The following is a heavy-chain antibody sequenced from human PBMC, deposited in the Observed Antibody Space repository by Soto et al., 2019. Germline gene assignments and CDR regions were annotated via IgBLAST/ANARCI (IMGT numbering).Heavy chain of an antibody. CDR2: IYYSGST. Sequence: QVQLQESGPGLVKPSQTLSLTCTVSGGSISSGDYYWSWIRQPPGKGLEWIGYIYYSGSTYYNPSLKSRVTISVDTSKNQFSLKLSSVTAADTAVYYCASQTPYSSSWFNRNYYYMDVWGKGTTVTVSS. V-gene: IGHV4-30-4*01. D-gene: IGHD6-13*01. J-gene: IGHJ6*03. CDR1: GGSISSGDYY. CDR3: ASQTPYSSSWFNRNYYYMDV.